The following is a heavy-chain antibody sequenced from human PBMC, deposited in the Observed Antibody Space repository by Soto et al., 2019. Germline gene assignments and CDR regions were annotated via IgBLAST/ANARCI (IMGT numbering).Heavy chain of an antibody. J-gene: IGHJ5*02. CDR2: ITAIFGAA. Sequence: QVPLVQSGAEVKKPGSSVKVSCKASGGTFSTYGISWVRQAPGQGLEWMGGITAIFGAANYAPKFQGRVTITADESTSTAYMELNSLRSEDSAVYYCARSEAVRSEAGTTVVGPNNWLDPWGQGTLVIVSS. V-gene: IGHV1-69*01. D-gene: IGHD1-7*01. CDR1: GGTFSTYG. CDR3: ARSEAVRSEAGTTVVGPNNWLDP.